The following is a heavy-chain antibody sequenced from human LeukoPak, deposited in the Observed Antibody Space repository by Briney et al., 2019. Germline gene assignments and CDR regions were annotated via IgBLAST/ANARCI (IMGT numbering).Heavy chain of an antibody. J-gene: IGHJ4*02. CDR3: ARRAGDYSHPYDY. CDR2: IYSGGST. CDR1: GFTVSSNS. Sequence: GGSLRLSCTVSGFTVSSNSMSWVRQAPGKGLEWVSFIYSGGSTQYSDSVNGRFTISRGNSKNTLYLQMNSLRAEDTAVYYCARRAGDYSHPYDYWGQGTLVTVSS. V-gene: IGHV3-53*01. D-gene: IGHD3-22*01.